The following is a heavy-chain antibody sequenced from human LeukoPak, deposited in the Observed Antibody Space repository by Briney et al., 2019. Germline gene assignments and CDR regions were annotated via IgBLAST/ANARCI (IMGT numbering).Heavy chain of an antibody. J-gene: IGHJ5*02. D-gene: IGHD2-2*01. V-gene: IGHV3-30*02. CDR1: GFTFSTYG. CDR3: AKGKVPAAIPINWFDP. Sequence: PGGSLRLSCAASGFTFSTYGIHWARQAPGKGLEWVAFIRYDGSKTHYADSVKGRFTISRDNSKNMVYLQMNSLRAEDTAVYYCAKGKVPAAIPINWFDPWGQGTLVTVSS. CDR2: IRYDGSKT.